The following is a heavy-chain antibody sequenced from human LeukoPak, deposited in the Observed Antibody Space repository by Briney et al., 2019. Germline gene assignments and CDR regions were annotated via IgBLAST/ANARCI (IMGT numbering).Heavy chain of an antibody. J-gene: IGHJ3*02. V-gene: IGHV4-34*01. CDR2: INHSGST. D-gene: IGHD3-22*01. CDR1: GGSFSGYY. Sequence: SETLSLTCAVYGGSFSGYYWSWIRQPPGKGLEWIGEINHSGSTNYNPSLKSRVTISVDTSKNQFSLKLSSVTAADTAVYYCARHDSSGPYNAFDMWGQGTMVTVSS. CDR3: ARHDSSGPYNAFDM.